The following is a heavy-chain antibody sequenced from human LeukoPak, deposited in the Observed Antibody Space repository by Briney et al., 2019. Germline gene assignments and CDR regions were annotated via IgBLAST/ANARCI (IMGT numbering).Heavy chain of an antibody. V-gene: IGHV3-48*04. CDR3: AKDITTYSYGYAGFDY. CDR2: ISREGKTI. D-gene: IGHD5-18*01. CDR1: GFIFSSYT. J-gene: IGHJ4*02. Sequence: PGGSLRLSCAVSGFIFSSYTMNWVRQAPGQGLEWVSYISREGKTIYADSVKGRFTISRDNAQNSLYLQMNSLRAEDTAVYYCAKDITTYSYGYAGFDYWGQGTLVTVSS.